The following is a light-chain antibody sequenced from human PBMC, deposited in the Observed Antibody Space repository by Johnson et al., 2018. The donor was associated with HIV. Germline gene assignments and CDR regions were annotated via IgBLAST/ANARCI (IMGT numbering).Light chain of an antibody. CDR3: GTWDNSLSIGYV. CDR2: DNN. Sequence: QAVLTQPPSVSAAPGQKVIISCSGSSSNIGNNYVSWYQQLPGTAPKLLIYDNNKRPSGIPDRFSGSKSGTSATLGITGLQTGDEADYYCGTWDNSLSIGYVFGTVTKFTSL. J-gene: IGLJ1*01. V-gene: IGLV1-51*01. CDR1: SSNIGNNY.